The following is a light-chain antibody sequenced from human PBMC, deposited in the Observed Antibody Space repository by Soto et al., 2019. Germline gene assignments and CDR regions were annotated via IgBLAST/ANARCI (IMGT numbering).Light chain of an antibody. V-gene: IGKV3-15*01. Sequence: EIVMTQSPATLSVSPGERATLSCRASQSVSSKLTWYQQKPGQAPRLFIYDAFTRATGVPARFSGSGFGTDFTLTISSLESEDLAVSYCKQYNNWLWTFGQGTEVEIK. J-gene: IGKJ1*01. CDR1: QSVSSK. CDR2: DAF. CDR3: KQYNNWLWT.